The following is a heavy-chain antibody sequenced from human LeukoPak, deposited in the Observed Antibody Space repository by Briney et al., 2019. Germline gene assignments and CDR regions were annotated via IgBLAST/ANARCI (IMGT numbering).Heavy chain of an antibody. CDR3: AKDRGQLGGFDY. D-gene: IGHD6-6*01. Sequence: PGGSLRLSCAASGFTFSTYAMSWVRQAPGKGLEWVSFISAGGVGTYFADSVKGRFTISRDNSKNTLYLQMNSLRADDTAVYHCAKDRGQLGGFDYWGQGTLVTVSS. V-gene: IGHV3-23*01. CDR2: ISAGGVGT. CDR1: GFTFSTYA. J-gene: IGHJ4*02.